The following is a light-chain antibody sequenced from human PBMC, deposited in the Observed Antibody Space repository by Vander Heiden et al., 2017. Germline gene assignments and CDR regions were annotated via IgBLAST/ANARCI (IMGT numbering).Light chain of an antibody. CDR1: KLGDKY. CDR3: QAWANSTVV. Sequence: SYGLTQSPSVSVSPGQTATITCSGDKLGDKYACWYQQRPGQSPVLVIYQDSKRPSGIPERFSGSNSGNTATLTISGTQAMDEADYYCQAWANSTVVFGGGTKMTVL. CDR2: QDS. J-gene: IGLJ2*01. V-gene: IGLV3-1*01.